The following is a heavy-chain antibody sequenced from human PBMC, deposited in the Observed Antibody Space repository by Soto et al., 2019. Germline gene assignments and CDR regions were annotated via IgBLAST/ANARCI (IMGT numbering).Heavy chain of an antibody. CDR2: IWQDGSKK. J-gene: IGHJ6*02. CDR3: ARDDTYYYYGMDV. CDR1: GFTFSSYG. V-gene: IGHV3-33*01. D-gene: IGHD3-22*01. Sequence: GGSLRLSCAASGFTFSSYGMHWVRQAPGKGLEWVAVIWQDGSKKYYADSVKGRFSISRDNAKNSLYLQMNSLRAEDTAVYYCARDDTYYYYGMDVWGQGTTVTVSS.